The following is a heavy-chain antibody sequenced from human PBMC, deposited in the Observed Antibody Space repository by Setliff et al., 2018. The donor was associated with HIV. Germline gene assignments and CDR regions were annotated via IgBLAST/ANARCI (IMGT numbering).Heavy chain of an antibody. CDR3: AAFDSGRDA. V-gene: IGHV4-34*01. CDR1: GGSLSSYY. Sequence: SETLSLTCVAYGGSLSSYYWNWIRQTPGKGLELIGEIHPTGHINYNPSYKSRVTVSLDTSKIQFSLKLNSVTAADTGVYYCAAFDSGRDAWGQGTLVNVSS. D-gene: IGHD6-19*01. CDR2: IHPTGHI. J-gene: IGHJ5*02.